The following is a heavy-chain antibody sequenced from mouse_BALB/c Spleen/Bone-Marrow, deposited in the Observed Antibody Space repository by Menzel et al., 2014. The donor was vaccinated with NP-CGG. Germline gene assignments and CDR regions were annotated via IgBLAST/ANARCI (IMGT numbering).Heavy chain of an antibody. CDR2: IYPGNSDT. Sequence: EVQGVESGTVLARPGAAVTMSCKTSGYTFSNYWMHWVKQRPGRGLEWIGTIYPGNSDTTYNQKFKGKATLNAVTSTSTAYMELSSLTNEDSAVYYCTTLARNKFEYWGQGTTLTVSS. J-gene: IGHJ2*01. CDR1: GYTFSNYW. D-gene: IGHD3-1*01. CDR3: TTLARNKFEY. V-gene: IGHV1-5*01.